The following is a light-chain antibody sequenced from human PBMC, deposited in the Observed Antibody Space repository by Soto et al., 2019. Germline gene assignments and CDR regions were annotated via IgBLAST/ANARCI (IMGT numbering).Light chain of an antibody. J-gene: IGKJ5*01. CDR1: QSVSSSH. CDR2: DEF. V-gene: IGKV3-20*01. Sequence: EIVLTQSPGTLSLSPGERGILACRASQSVSSSHLAWYQQKPGQAPRLLIYDEFKRATGIPDRFSGSGSGTDFTLTISRLEPEDFAVYYCQQYGSSPRTFGQGTRREIK. CDR3: QQYGSSPRT.